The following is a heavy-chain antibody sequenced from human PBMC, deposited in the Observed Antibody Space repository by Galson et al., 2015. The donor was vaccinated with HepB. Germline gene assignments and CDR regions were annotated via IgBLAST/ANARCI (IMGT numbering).Heavy chain of an antibody. V-gene: IGHV3-33*01. J-gene: IGHJ4*02. D-gene: IGHD6-19*01. CDR1: GFTFSSYG. Sequence: SLRLSCAASGFTFSSYGMHWVRQAPGKGQEWVAVIWHDGSNKYYADSVKGRFTITRDNSKNTLYLQMNSLRAEDTAVYYCARVYLVSSGWYSVDFWGQGSLVTVSS. CDR3: ARVYLVSSGWYSVDF. CDR2: IWHDGSNK.